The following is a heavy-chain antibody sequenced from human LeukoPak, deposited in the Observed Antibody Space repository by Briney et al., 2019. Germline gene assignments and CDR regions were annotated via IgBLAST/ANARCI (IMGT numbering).Heavy chain of an antibody. CDR3: ASEGIAAAGTTGEFDY. V-gene: IGHV3-23*01. J-gene: IGHJ4*02. Sequence: PGGSLRLSCAASGFTFSSYAMSWVRQAPGKGLEWVSAVRGSGGSKYYADAVKGRFTISRDNSKNTLYLQMNSLRAEGTAVYYCASEGIAAAGTTGEFDYWGQGTLVTVSS. D-gene: IGHD6-13*01. CDR2: VRGSGGSK. CDR1: GFTFSSYA.